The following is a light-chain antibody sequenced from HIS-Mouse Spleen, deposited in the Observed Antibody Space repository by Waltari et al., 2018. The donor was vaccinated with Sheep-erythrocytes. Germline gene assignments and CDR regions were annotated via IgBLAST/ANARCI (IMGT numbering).Light chain of an antibody. CDR1: QLGDKY. CDR3: QAWDSSTGEV. J-gene: IGLJ2*01. Sequence: SYELTQPPSVSVSPGQTASITCSGDQLGDKYACWYQQKPGQSPVLVIYQDSKRPSGIPERFSGSNSGNTATLTISGTQAMDEADYYCQAWDSSTGEVFGGGTKLTVL. CDR2: QDS. V-gene: IGLV3-1*01.